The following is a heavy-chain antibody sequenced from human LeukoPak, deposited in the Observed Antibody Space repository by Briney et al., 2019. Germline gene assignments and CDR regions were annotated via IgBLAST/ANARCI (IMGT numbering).Heavy chain of an antibody. V-gene: IGHV3-7*01. J-gene: IGHJ4*02. CDR3: ARRIFTRTTSGAFDF. CDR2: ILLDGGKQ. D-gene: IGHD1-7*01. Sequence: GGSLRLSCTASGFTFRQYYMSWVRQTPEERLEWVASILLDGGKQYYMDSVRGRCSISTNNTENSLFLQIDSLRVDDTAVYYCARRIFTRTTSGAFDFWGQGTLVAVSS. CDR1: GFTFRQYY.